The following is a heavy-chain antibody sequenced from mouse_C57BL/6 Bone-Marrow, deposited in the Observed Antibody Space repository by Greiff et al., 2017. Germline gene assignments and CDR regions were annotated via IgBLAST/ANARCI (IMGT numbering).Heavy chain of an antibody. Sequence: QVQLQQPGTELVKPGASVKLSCKASGYTFTSYWMHWVKQRPGQGLEWIGNINPSNGGTNYNEKFKSKATLTVDKSSSTAYMQLSSLTSEDSAVYYGARGLWLRRRDFDYWGQGTTLTVSS. CDR1: GYTFTSYW. CDR2: INPSNGGT. V-gene: IGHV1-53*01. CDR3: ARGLWLRRRDFDY. J-gene: IGHJ2*01. D-gene: IGHD2-2*01.